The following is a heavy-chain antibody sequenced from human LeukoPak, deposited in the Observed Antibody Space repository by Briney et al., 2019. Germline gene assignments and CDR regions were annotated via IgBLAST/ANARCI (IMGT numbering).Heavy chain of an antibody. D-gene: IGHD2-2*01. CDR3: ATFDGFVVVPAAPNLLRY. Sequence: GGSLRLSCAASGFTFSSYGMHWVRQAPGKGLEWVAFIRYDGSNKHYTDSVKGRFTISRDNSKNTLLYLQMNSLRAEDTAVYYCATFDGFVVVPAAPNLLRYWGQGTLVTVSS. CDR2: IRYDGSNK. J-gene: IGHJ4*02. CDR1: GFTFSSYG. V-gene: IGHV3-30*02.